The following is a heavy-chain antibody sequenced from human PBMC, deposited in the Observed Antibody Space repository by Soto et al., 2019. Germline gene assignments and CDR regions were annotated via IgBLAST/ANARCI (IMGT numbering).Heavy chain of an antibody. CDR2: ISYDGTNK. CDR3: ARGAMVRARYYFDY. Sequence: GGSLRLSCAASEFTFRNFAMHWVRQAPGKGLEWVAVISYDGTNKYYADSVKGRFTISRDNSKNTLYLQMNSLRAEDTAVYYCARGAMVRARYYFDYWGQGTLVTVSS. CDR1: EFTFRNFA. D-gene: IGHD3-10*01. V-gene: IGHV3-30-3*01. J-gene: IGHJ4*02.